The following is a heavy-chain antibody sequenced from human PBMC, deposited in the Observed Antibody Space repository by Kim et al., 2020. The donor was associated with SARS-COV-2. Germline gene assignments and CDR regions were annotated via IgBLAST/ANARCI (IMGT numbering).Heavy chain of an antibody. Sequence: QNVQGRVTMTRATSINTAYMELSRLRSDDTAVYYCARDVREASGTSWFDPWGQGTLVTVSS. D-gene: IGHD3-10*01. V-gene: IGHV1-2*02. CDR3: ARDVREASGTSWFDP. J-gene: IGHJ5*02.